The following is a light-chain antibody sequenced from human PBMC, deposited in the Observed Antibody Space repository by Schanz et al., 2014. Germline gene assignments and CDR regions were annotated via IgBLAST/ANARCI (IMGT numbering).Light chain of an antibody. CDR3: QSYDISLSAKV. CDR1: SSDVGAYDY. Sequence: QSALTQPASVSGSPGQSIAISCTGTSSDVGAYDYVSWYQQHPGKVPKLMIYDVSNRPSGVSNRFSGSKSGNTASLTISGLQAEDEADYYCQSYDISLSAKVFGGGTKLTVL. V-gene: IGLV2-14*01. J-gene: IGLJ3*02. CDR2: DVS.